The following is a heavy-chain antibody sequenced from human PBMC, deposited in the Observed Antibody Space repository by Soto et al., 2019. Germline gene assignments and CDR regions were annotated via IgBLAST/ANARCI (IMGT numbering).Heavy chain of an antibody. CDR3: ARYDFWSRYSMGTIDY. D-gene: IGHD3-3*01. J-gene: IGHJ4*02. V-gene: IGHV1-3*01. CDR1: GYNFTSYA. Sequence: QVQLVQSGAEVKRPGTSVKVSCKASGYNFTSYAMYWVRQAPGQRLEWMGWINAGNGNIKYSEKFQGRVTITRDTSASTAYMEVSSLRSEDTAVYYCARYDFWSRYSMGTIDYWGQGTLVTVSS. CDR2: INAGNGNI.